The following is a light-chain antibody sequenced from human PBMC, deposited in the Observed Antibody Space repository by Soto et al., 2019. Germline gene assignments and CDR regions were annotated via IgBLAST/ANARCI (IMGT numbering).Light chain of an antibody. V-gene: IGLV2-14*01. CDR1: SSDVGGYNY. CDR3: SSYTSSSTLL. CDR2: AVS. J-gene: IGLJ2*01. Sequence: QSALTQPASVSGSPGQSITISCTGTSSDVGGYNYVSWYQQHPGKAPKLMIYAVSNRPSGVSNRFSCSTSGNTASLTIYGLQAEDEADYYCSSYTSSSTLLFGGVTKLTVL.